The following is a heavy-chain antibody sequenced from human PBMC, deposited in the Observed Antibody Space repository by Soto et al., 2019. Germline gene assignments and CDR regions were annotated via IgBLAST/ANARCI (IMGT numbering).Heavy chain of an antibody. CDR1: GGSISSGDYY. D-gene: IGHD3-22*01. Sequence: SETLSLTCTVSGGSISSGDYYWSWIRQPPGKGLEWIGYIYYSGSTYYNPSLKSRVTISVDTSKNQFSLKLSSVTAADTAVYYCARDQGSYYDSSGCPGYFDYWGQGTLVTVSS. J-gene: IGHJ4*02. CDR3: ARDQGSYYDSSGCPGYFDY. CDR2: IYYSGST. V-gene: IGHV4-30-4*01.